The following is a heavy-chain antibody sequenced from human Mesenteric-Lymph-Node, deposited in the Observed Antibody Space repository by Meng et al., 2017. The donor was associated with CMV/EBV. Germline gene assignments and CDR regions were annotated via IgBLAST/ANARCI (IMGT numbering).Heavy chain of an antibody. CDR3: ARGVDIWGWFDP. Sequence: GESLKISCAASGFTVSSNYMNWVRQAPGKGLEWVSSISSSSSYIYYADSVKGRFTISRDNAKNSLYLQMNSLRAEDTAVYYCARGVDIWGWFDPWGQGTLVTVSS. J-gene: IGHJ5*02. CDR1: GFTVSSNY. CDR2: ISSSSSYI. D-gene: IGHD5-12*01. V-gene: IGHV3-21*01.